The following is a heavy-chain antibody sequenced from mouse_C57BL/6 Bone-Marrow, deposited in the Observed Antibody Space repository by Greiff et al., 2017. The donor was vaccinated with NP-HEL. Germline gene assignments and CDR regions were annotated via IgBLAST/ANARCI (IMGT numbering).Heavy chain of an antibody. CDR2: INPSSGYT. J-gene: IGHJ1*03. V-gene: IGHV1-7*01. D-gene: IGHD1-1*01. CDR1: GYTFTSYW. CDR3: ASSDYYGSSYEGYWYFDV. Sequence: VQLQQSGAELAKPGASVKLSCKASGYTFTSYWMHWVKQRPGQGLVWIGYINPSSGYTKYNQKFKDKATLTADKSSSTAYMQLSSLTYEDSAVYYCASSDYYGSSYEGYWYFDVWGTGTTVTVSS.